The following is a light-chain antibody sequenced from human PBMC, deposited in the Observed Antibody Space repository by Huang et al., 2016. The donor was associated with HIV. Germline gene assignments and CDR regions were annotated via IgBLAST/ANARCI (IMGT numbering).Light chain of an antibody. V-gene: IGKV1-9*01. CDR2: AAS. Sequence: IQLTQSPSSLSASVGDRVTITCRASRGISSYLAWYQQKPGKAPKLLIYAASTLQSGVPSRFSGSGSGTDFTLTISSLQPEDFATYYCQQLNSYLFTFGGGTKVEIK. CDR1: RGISSY. J-gene: IGKJ4*01. CDR3: QQLNSYLFT.